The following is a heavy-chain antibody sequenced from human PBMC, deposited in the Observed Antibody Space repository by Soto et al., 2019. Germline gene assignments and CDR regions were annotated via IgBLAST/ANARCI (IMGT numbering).Heavy chain of an antibody. CDR2: IVVGSGNT. V-gene: IGHV1-58*01. CDR1: GFTFTSSA. Sequence: ASVKVSCKASGFTFTSSAVQWVRQARGQRLEWIGWIVVGSGNTNYAQKFQERVTITRDMSTSTAYMELSSLRSEDTAVYYCATGVDPETMVRGVTEPYYWYFDLWGRGTLVTVSS. D-gene: IGHD3-10*01. CDR3: ATGVDPETMVRGVTEPYYWYFDL. J-gene: IGHJ2*01.